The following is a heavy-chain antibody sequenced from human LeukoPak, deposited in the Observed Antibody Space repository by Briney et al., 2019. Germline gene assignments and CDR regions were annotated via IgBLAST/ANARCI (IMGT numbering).Heavy chain of an antibody. CDR3: ARAGYSSSYYYYYGMDV. V-gene: IGHV4-34*01. D-gene: IGHD6-6*01. CDR2: INHSGST. Sequence: SETLSLTCAVYGGSFSGYYWSWIRQPPGKGLEWIGEINHSGSTNYNPSLKSRVTISVDTSKNQFSLELSSVTAADTAVYYCARAGYSSSYYYYYGMDVWGQGTTVTVSS. CDR1: GGSFSGYY. J-gene: IGHJ6*02.